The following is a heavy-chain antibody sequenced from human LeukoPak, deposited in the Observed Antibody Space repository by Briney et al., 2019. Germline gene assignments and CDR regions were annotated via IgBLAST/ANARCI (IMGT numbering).Heavy chain of an antibody. CDR1: GGTFSSYA. CDR3: ARDRAMVFMLN. D-gene: IGHD5-18*01. CDR2: IIPIFGTA. Sequence: SVEVSCKASGGTFSSYAISWVRQAPGQGLEWMGGIIPIFGTANYAQKFQGRVTITADESTSTAYMELSSLRSEDTAVHYCARDRAMVFMLNWGQGTLVTVSS. V-gene: IGHV1-69*13. J-gene: IGHJ4*02.